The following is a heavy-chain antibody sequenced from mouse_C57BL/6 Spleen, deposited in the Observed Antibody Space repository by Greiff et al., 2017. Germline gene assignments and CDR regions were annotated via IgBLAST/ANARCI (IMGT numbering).Heavy chain of an antibody. CDR1: GYSITSGYY. J-gene: IGHJ4*01. Sequence: EVKLMESGPGLVKPSQSLSLTCSVTGYSITSGYYWNWIRQFPGNKLEWMGYISYDGSNNYNPSLKNRISITRDTSKNQFFLKLNSVTTEDTATYYCARGLYYAMDYWGQGTSVTASS. V-gene: IGHV3-6*01. CDR3: ARGLYYAMDY. D-gene: IGHD2-13*01. CDR2: ISYDGSN.